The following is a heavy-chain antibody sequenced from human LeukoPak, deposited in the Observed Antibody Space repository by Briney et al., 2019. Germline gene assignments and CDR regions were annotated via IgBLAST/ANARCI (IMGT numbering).Heavy chain of an antibody. J-gene: IGHJ4*02. D-gene: IGHD6-13*01. CDR1: GFTFSSYA. CDR2: ISGSGGST. Sequence: GGSLRLSCAASGFTFSSYAMSWVRQAPGKGLEWVSAISGSGGSTYYADSVKGRFAISRDNSKNTLYLQMNSLRAEDTAVYYCAKIGAARSGRDYWGQGTLVTVSS. CDR3: AKIGAARSGRDY. V-gene: IGHV3-23*01.